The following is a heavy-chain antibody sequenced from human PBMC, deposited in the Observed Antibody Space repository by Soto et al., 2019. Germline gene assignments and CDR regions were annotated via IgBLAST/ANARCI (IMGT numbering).Heavy chain of an antibody. CDR3: ARGKGIGWYESSDY. CDR2: IYRDGST. V-gene: IGHV3-53*01. Sequence: EVQLVESGGGLIQPGESLRLSCAASGFTVSISYMSWVHQAPGKGLEWVSTIYRDGSTYYADSVEGRFTISRDNSKNPLYLQMNSLRAEDTATYYCARGKGIGWYESSDYWGQGTLVTVSS. D-gene: IGHD6-19*01. J-gene: IGHJ4*02. CDR1: GFTVSISY.